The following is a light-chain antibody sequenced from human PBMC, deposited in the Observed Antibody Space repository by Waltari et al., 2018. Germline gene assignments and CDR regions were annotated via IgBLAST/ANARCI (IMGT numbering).Light chain of an antibody. CDR3: QVWDSTNDQCV. J-gene: IGLJ1*01. V-gene: IGLV3-21*02. CDR2: DDS. Sequence: SYVLTQPPSVSVAPGRTAVITCGGDDIGNKTVHWYKQRPGQAPILVLYDDSDRPSGIPERFSGSNSGNTATLTISGVEVGDEADYYCQVWDSTNDQCVFGAGTQLTV. CDR1: DIGNKT.